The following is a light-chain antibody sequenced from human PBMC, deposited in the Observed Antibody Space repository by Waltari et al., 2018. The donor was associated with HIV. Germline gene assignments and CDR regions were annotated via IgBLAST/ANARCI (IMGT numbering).Light chain of an antibody. Sequence: QSVLTQPPSASGTPGQRVTIPCSGSSSNIGRIRVTWYQLLPGTAPKLLIDGDDQRPTGGPDLFSGTKSGTSASLAISGPQSEDEAVYFCAAWDDSLNGYVFGAGTKVTVL. V-gene: IGLV1-44*01. CDR1: SSNIGRIR. CDR3: AAWDDSLNGYV. CDR2: GDD. J-gene: IGLJ1*01.